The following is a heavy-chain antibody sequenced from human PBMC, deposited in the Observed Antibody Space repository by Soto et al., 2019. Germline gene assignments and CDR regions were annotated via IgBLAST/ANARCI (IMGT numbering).Heavy chain of an antibody. CDR1: GYTFTSYA. CDR3: ARDGAGIAVAGFLYYFDY. V-gene: IGHV1-3*01. J-gene: IGHJ4*02. CDR2: INAGNGNT. D-gene: IGHD6-19*01. Sequence: ASVKVSCKASGYTFTSYAMHWVRQAPEQRLEWMGWINAGNGNTKYSQKFQGRVTITRDTSASTAYMELSSLRSEDTAVYYCARDGAGIAVAGFLYYFDYWGQGTLVTVSS.